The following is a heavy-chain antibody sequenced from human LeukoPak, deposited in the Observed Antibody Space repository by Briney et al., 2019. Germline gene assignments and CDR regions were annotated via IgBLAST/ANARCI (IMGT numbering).Heavy chain of an antibody. CDR2: IAHDGSQT. V-gene: IGHV3-30*04. J-gene: IGHJ2*01. CDR3: AKDGDSNSYWYFDL. D-gene: IGHD2-15*01. CDR1: RFILSNYV. Sequence: PGGSLRLSCAASRFILSNYVMHWVRQAPGKGLEWVAVIAHDGSQTYYSDSVKGRLTLYRDNSKNTLYLQMSSLRARETAVYFCAKDGDSNSYWYFDLWGRGTLVTVSS.